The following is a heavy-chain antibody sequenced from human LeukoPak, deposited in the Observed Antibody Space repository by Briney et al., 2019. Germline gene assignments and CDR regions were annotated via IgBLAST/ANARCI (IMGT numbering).Heavy chain of an antibody. V-gene: IGHV4-59*01. CDR1: GGAITNYY. D-gene: IGHD5-18*01. CDR2: IYYTGST. Sequence: SETLSLTCGVSGGAITNYYWNWIRQAPGKGLEWLGYIYYTGSTTYNPSVKSRITISLDTSKKQISLKLRSVTAADTAVCYCARVNTAMAAGFFGFDYWGQGTLVTVSS. J-gene: IGHJ4*02. CDR3: ARVNTAMAAGFFGFDY.